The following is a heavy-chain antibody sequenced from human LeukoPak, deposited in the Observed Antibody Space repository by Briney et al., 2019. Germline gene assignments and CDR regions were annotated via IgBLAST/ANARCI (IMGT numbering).Heavy chain of an antibody. J-gene: IGHJ6*04. CDR1: GFTFSSYG. CDR2: ISSSGSTI. D-gene: IGHD3-22*01. CDR3: AELGITMIEGV. V-gene: IGHV3-48*04. Sequence: PGGTLRLSCAASGFTFSSYGMSWVRQAPGKGLEWVSYISSSGSTIYYADSVKGRFTISRDNAKNSLYLQMNSLRAEDTAVYYCAELGITMIEGVWGKGTTVTISS.